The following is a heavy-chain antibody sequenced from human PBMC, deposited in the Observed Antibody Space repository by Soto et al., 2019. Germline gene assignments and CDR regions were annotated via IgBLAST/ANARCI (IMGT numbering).Heavy chain of an antibody. V-gene: IGHV1-69*01. D-gene: IGHD2-15*01. CDR2: TIPMFGTP. Sequence: QVQLVQSGAEMQQPGASVRVSCKASGGTFSKYAFSWVRQAPGQGLEWLGGTIPMFGTPNYAQKFKDRVAISADESTATVYMELSSLRSEDTAVYFCARPIRDRNYYYGMAVWGQGTTVTVSS. J-gene: IGHJ6*02. CDR1: GGTFSKYA. CDR3: ARPIRDRNYYYGMAV.